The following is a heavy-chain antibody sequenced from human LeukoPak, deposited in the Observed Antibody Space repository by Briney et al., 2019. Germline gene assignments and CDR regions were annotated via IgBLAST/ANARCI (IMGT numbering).Heavy chain of an antibody. V-gene: IGHV4-34*01. D-gene: IGHD6-13*01. CDR1: GGSFRGYY. J-gene: IGHJ4*02. Sequence: SETLSLTCAVYGGSFRGYYWRWIRQPPGEGVEGSGEINHSGSTNYNPSLKSRVTISVDTSKNQFSLKLSSVTAADTAVYYCASVQPATERSSSHFDYWGQGTLVTVSS. CDR2: INHSGST. CDR3: ASVQPATERSSSHFDY.